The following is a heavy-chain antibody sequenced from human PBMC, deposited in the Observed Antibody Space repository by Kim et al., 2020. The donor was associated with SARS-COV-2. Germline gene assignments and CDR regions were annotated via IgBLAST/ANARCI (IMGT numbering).Heavy chain of an antibody. CDR3: ASYDILTGYYYFDY. D-gene: IGHD3-9*01. V-gene: IGHV4-39*01. J-gene: IGHJ4*02. Sequence: NPAIQSRVTISVDTSKNQFSLNLSSVTAADTAVYYCASYDILTGYYYFDYWGQGTLVTVSS.